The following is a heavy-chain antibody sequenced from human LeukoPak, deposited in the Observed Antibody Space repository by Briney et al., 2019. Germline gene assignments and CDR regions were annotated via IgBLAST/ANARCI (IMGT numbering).Heavy chain of an antibody. CDR1: GGSFSGYY. D-gene: IGHD2-2*02. Sequence: SETLSLTCAVYGGSFSGYYWSWIRQPPGKGLEWIAEINHSGSINYNPSLKSRVTISVDTSKNQFSLKLSSVTAADTAVYYCARGPQDQTDIVVVPAAIPGVWPFDYWGQGTLVTVSS. CDR3: ARGPQDQTDIVVVPAAIPGVWPFDY. J-gene: IGHJ4*02. V-gene: IGHV4-34*01. CDR2: INHSGSI.